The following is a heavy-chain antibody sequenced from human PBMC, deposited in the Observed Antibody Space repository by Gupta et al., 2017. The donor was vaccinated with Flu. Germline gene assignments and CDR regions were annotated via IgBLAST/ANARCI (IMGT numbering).Heavy chain of an antibody. Sequence: QVQLQQWGAGLLKPSETLSLTCAVYGGSFSGYYWSWIRQPPGKGLEWIGEINHSGSTNYNPSLKSRVTISVDTSKNQFSLKLSSVTAADTAVYYCARGRRVRFLEYDMDVWGQGTTVTVSS. J-gene: IGHJ6*02. V-gene: IGHV4-34*01. CDR3: ARGRRVRFLEYDMDV. CDR1: GGSFSGYY. CDR2: INHSGST. D-gene: IGHD3-3*01.